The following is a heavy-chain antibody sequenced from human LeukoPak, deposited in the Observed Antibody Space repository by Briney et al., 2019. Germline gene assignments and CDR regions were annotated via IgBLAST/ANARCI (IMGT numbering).Heavy chain of an antibody. Sequence: GGSLRLSCAASGFIFSNYWMSWVRQVPGKGLEWVANIEQDGTEKYFVDSVKGRFTISRDNPKNSLYLQMRSLRAEDTAVYYCAKGEYYDILTGPDAFDIWGQGTMVTVSS. CDR2: IEQDGTEK. J-gene: IGHJ3*02. CDR1: GFIFSNYW. CDR3: AKGEYYDILTGPDAFDI. D-gene: IGHD3-9*01. V-gene: IGHV3-7*01.